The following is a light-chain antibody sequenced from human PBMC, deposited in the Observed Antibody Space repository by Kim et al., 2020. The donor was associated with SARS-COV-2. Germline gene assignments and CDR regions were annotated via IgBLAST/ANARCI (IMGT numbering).Light chain of an antibody. CDR1: SGGIDINY. Sequence: GQTVTLSCTRSSGGIDINYVHWCRQRPGSAPTAVIVEDDQRPSGVPDRVSASIDTSSNSASLTISGLKTKDEADYYCQSYDSSILVFGGGTQLTVL. J-gene: IGLJ3*02. CDR2: EDD. CDR3: QSYDSSILV. V-gene: IGLV6-57*03.